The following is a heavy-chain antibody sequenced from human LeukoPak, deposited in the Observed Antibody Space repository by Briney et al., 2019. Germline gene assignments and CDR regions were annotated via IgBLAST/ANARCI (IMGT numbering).Heavy chain of an antibody. CDR3: ARTAYYDFWSGLSPHYYYYGMDV. D-gene: IGHD3-3*01. CDR2: INPSGGST. J-gene: IGHJ6*02. Sequence: ASVKVSCKASGYTFTSYYMHWVRQAPGQGLEWMGIINPSGGSTSYAQKFQGRVTMTRNTSISTAYMELSSLRSEDTAVYYCARTAYYDFWSGLSPHYYYYGMDVWGQGTTVTVSS. V-gene: IGHV1-46*01. CDR1: GYTFTSYY.